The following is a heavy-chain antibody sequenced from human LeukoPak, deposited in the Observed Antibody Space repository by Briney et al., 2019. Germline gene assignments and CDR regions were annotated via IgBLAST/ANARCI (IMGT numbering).Heavy chain of an antibody. J-gene: IGHJ4*02. D-gene: IGHD3-10*01. Sequence: PGGSLRLSCAASGFTFTSHGMHWVRQAPGKGLEWVAVISYDGSNKYYADSVKGRFTISRDNSKKTLYLQMNSLRAEDTAVYYCARDGILWFGELSSTHFDYWGQGTLVTVSS. CDR2: ISYDGSNK. CDR1: GFTFTSHG. CDR3: ARDGILWFGELSSTHFDY. V-gene: IGHV3-30*19.